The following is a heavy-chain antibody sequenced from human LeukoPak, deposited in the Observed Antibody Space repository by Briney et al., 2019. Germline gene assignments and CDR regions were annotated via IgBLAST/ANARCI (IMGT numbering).Heavy chain of an antibody. CDR1: GGSISSSSYY. CDR2: IYYSGST. J-gene: IGHJ4*02. D-gene: IGHD3-22*01. Sequence: SETLSLTCTVSGGSISSSSYYWGWIRQPPGKGLEWIGSIYYSGSTYYNPSLKSRVTISVDTSKNQFSLKLSSVTAADTAVYYCARYYYDSSGYYYYFDYWGQGTLVTVSS. CDR3: ARYYYDSSGYYYYFDY. V-gene: IGHV4-39*01.